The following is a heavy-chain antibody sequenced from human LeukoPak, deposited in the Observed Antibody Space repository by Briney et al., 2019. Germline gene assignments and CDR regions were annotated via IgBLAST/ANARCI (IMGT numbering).Heavy chain of an antibody. D-gene: IGHD3/OR15-3a*01. CDR2: ITGSGGNT. CDR3: AKWGDFDHWTGYYVSDY. V-gene: IGHV3-23*01. CDR1: GFTFSNYA. Sequence: GASLRLSCAASGFTFSNYAMSWVRQAPGKGLEWVSDITGSGGNTYYADSVKGRFTISRDNSKNTVSLQMNSLRAEDTAVYYCAKWGDFDHWTGYYVSDYWGQGTLVTVSS. J-gene: IGHJ4*02.